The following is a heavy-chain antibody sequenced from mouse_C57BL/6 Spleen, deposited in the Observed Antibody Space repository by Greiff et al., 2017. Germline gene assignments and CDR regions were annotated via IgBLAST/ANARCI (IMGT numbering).Heavy chain of an antibody. D-gene: IGHD1-1*01. Sequence: EVQGVESGGGLVKPGGSLKLSCAASGFTFSSYTMSWVRQTPEKRLEWVATISGGGGNTYYPDSVKGRFTISRDNAKNTLYLQMSSLRSEDTALYYCARHQGVYYGSSYWYCDVWGTGTTVTVSS. CDR2: ISGGGGNT. J-gene: IGHJ1*03. V-gene: IGHV5-9*01. CDR3: ARHQGVYYGSSYWYCDV. CDR1: GFTFSSYT.